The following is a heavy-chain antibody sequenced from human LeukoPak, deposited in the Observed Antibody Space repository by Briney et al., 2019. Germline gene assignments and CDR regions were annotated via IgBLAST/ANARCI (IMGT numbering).Heavy chain of an antibody. CDR3: ARGFGTSWFYS. V-gene: IGHV3-48*04. Sequence: GGSLRLSCAASGFSFSICSLTWVRQAPGKGLEWIAYINEGSSVIYYAVSVEGRFTVYRDNAKSSLYLQMNSLRGDDTAIYYCARGFGTSWFYSWGQGTLVTVSS. CDR2: INEGSSVI. J-gene: IGHJ5*01. CDR1: GFSFSICS. D-gene: IGHD2-2*01.